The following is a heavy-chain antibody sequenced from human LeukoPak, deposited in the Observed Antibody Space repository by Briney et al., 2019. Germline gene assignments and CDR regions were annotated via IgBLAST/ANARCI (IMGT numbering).Heavy chain of an antibody. CDR2: INHIGST. D-gene: IGHD3-22*01. CDR3: ARGNYYDSGSYYAFDY. CDR1: GGSFGGFY. J-gene: IGHJ4*02. V-gene: IGHV4-34*01. Sequence: PSETLSLTCAVYGGSFGGFYWNWIRQPPGKGLEWIGEINHIGSTNYNSSLKSRVTISVDTSRNQFSLRLSSVTAADTAVYYCARGNYYDSGSYYAFDYWGQGTLVTVSS.